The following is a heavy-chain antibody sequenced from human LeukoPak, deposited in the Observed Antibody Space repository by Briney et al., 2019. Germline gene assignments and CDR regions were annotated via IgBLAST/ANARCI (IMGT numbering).Heavy chain of an antibody. Sequence: GGSLRLSCAASGFTFSSYAMHWVRQAPGKGLEWVAVISYDGSNKYYADSVKGRFTISRDNSKNTLYLQMNSLRAEDTAVYYCAQGRSSWYAQDYWGQGTLVTVSS. J-gene: IGHJ4*02. D-gene: IGHD6-13*01. CDR2: ISYDGSNK. V-gene: IGHV3-30-3*02. CDR3: AQGRSSWYAQDY. CDR1: GFTFSSYA.